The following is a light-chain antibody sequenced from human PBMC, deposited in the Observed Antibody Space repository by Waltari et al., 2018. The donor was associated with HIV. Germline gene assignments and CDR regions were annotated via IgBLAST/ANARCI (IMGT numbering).Light chain of an antibody. CDR2: DAS. Sequence: DIQMTQSPSSLSASVGDRVTITCQASQDIYNYLNWYQQKPGRAPKLLIYDASNLETGVPSRFSGSGSGTHFTFTITSLQPEDIATYYCQQYFNLHTFGQGTKLEI. CDR3: QQYFNLHT. V-gene: IGKV1-33*01. J-gene: IGKJ2*01. CDR1: QDIYNY.